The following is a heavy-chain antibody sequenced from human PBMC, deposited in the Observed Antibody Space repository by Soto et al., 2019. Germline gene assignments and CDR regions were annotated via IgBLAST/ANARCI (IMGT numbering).Heavy chain of an antibody. CDR2: IWYDGSNK. J-gene: IGHJ4*02. CDR3: ARVSAARRGPGDY. CDR1: GFTFSSYG. V-gene: IGHV3-33*01. Sequence: PGGSLRLSCAASGFTFSSYGMHWVRQAPGKGLEWVAVIWYDGSNKYYADSVKGRFTISRDNSKNTLYLQMNSLRAEDTAVYYCARVSAARRGPGDYWGQGTLVTVSS. D-gene: IGHD6-6*01.